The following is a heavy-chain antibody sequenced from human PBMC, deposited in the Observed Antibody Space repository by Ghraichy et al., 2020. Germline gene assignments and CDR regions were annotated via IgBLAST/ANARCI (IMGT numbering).Heavy chain of an antibody. V-gene: IGHV4-61*01. D-gene: IGHD3-22*01. CDR1: GGSVSSGSYY. CDR2: IYYSGST. CDR3: ARDDSSGYYPGYYGMDV. J-gene: IGHJ6*02. Sequence: SETLSLTCTVSGGSVSSGSYYWSWIRQPPGKGLEWIGYIYYSGSTNYKPSLKSRVTISVDTSKNQFSLKLSSVTAADTAVYYCARDDSSGYYPGYYGMDVWGQGTTVTVSS.